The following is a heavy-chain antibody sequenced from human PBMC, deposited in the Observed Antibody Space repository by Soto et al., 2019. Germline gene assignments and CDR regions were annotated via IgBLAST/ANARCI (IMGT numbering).Heavy chain of an antibody. CDR3: ARRKERSGPNYFDY. D-gene: IGHD1-26*01. V-gene: IGHV1-8*01. CDR1: GDTFTKYD. Sequence: ASVKVSCKTSGDTFTKYDINWVRQAPGQGLEWMGWMNPNNGNTGYAQKFRGRVTMTRDTSISTAYMELSSLTSEDTAVYYCARRKERSGPNYFDYWGQGTLVTAPQ. J-gene: IGHJ4*02. CDR2: MNPNNGNT.